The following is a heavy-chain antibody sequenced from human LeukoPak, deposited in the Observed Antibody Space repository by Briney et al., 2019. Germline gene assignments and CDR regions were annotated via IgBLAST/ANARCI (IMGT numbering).Heavy chain of an antibody. D-gene: IGHD5-18*01. CDR1: GFIVSSNH. V-gene: IGHV3-53*01. Sequence: GGSLRLSCAASGFIVSSNHMSWVRQAPGKGLEWVSVIYSGGGTYYADSVKGRFTISRDKSKNTLYLQMNSLRAEDTALFYCAARWGYNGFDIWGQGAMVAVSS. CDR3: AARWGYNGFDI. CDR2: IYSGGGT. J-gene: IGHJ3*02.